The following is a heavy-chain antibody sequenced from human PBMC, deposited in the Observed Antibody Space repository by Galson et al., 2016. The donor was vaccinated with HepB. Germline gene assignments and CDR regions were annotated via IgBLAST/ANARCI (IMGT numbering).Heavy chain of an antibody. D-gene: IGHD3-22*01. CDR2: ISGDGGTT. J-gene: IGHJ3*01. CDR3: AKMSSSSAYYSDAFDL. V-gene: IGHV3-23*01. Sequence: ETLSLTCTVSGDSINSGDYYWSWIRQTPVKRLEWVSSISGDGGTTYYSDSVQGRFTISRDNSKNTLYLQMNSLRAEDTAVYYCAKMSSSSAYYSDAFDLWGQGTMVTVSS. CDR1: GDSINSGDYY.